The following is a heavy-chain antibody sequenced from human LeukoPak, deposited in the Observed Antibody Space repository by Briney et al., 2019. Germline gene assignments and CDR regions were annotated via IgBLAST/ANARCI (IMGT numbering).Heavy chain of an antibody. Sequence: SETLSLTCTASGGSISSYYWSWIRQPPGKGLEWIGYIYYGGSTTYNPSLKSRVTISVDTSKNQFSLRLSSVTAADTAVYYCAREKYGGNLDTFDIWGQGTMVTVSS. V-gene: IGHV4-59*01. CDR1: GGSISSYY. D-gene: IGHD4-23*01. J-gene: IGHJ3*02. CDR2: IYYGGST. CDR3: AREKYGGNLDTFDI.